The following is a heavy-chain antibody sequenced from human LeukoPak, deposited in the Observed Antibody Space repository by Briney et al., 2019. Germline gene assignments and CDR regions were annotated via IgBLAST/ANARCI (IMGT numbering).Heavy chain of an antibody. J-gene: IGHJ4*02. CDR2: IYTSGST. V-gene: IGHV4-4*07. D-gene: IGHD3-9*01. CDR3: ARAVGSFDWLPLFDY. CDR1: GGSISSYY. Sequence: SETLSLTCTVSGGSISSYYWSWIRQPAGKGLEWIGRIYTSGSTYYTPSLKSRVTISVDTSKNQFYLKLSSVTAADTAVYYCARAVGSFDWLPLFDYWGQGTLVTVSS.